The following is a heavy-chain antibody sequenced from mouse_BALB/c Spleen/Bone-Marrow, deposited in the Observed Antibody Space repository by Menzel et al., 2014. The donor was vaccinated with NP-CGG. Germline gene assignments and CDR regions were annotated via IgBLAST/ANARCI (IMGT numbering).Heavy chain of an antibody. D-gene: IGHD2-2*01. J-gene: IGHJ3*01. CDR3: ARAGGYDGFAY. V-gene: IGHV1S81*02. CDR1: GYTFTSYW. Sequence: VQRVESGAELVKPGASVKLSCKASGYTFTSYWMHWVKQRPGQGLEWIREINPSNGRADYNEKFRSKATLTVDRSSSTAYMQLSSLTSEDSAVYYCARAGGYDGFAYWGQGTLVTVSA. CDR2: INPSNGRA.